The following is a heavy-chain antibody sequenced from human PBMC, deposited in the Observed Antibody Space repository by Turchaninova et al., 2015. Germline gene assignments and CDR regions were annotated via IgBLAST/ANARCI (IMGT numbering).Heavy chain of an antibody. CDR2: LDRVGSG. Sequence: VKTSETLSLTCAVSGDSVRNNTYWAWTRHPAVKGPGGIVILDRVGSGPYNPSLRRRVTMSVDTTKNQFSLKLNSVTAADTAVYYCARNSSYYFDSWGQGTLVNVSS. CDR1: GDSVRNNTY. D-gene: IGHD6-6*01. CDR3: ARNSSYYFDS. J-gene: IGHJ4*02. V-gene: IGHV4-38-2*01.